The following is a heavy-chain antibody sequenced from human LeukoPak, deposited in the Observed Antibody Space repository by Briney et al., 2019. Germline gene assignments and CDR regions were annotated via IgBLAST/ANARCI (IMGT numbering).Heavy chain of an antibody. CDR3: ARHYGP. V-gene: IGHV4-4*02. Sequence: SGTLSLTCVVSGGSISSTNWWSWVRQPPGKGLEWIGSIYYSGSTYYNPSLKSRVTISVDTSKNQFSLKLNSVTATDTAVYYCARHYGPWGQGTLVTVSS. D-gene: IGHD3-16*01. J-gene: IGHJ4*02. CDR2: IYYSGST. CDR1: GGSISSTNW.